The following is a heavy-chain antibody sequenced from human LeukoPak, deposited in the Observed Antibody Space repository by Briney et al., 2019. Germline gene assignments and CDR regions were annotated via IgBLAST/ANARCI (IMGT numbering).Heavy chain of an antibody. J-gene: IGHJ4*02. V-gene: IGHV3-23*01. CDR3: AKGEYYYGSGSYYNFGEPFDY. Sequence: GSLRLSCAASGFTFSSYAMSWVRQAPGKGLEWVSAISGSGGSTYYADSVKGGFTISRDNSKNTLYLQMNSLRAEDTAVYYCAKGEYYYGSGSYYNFGEPFDYWGQGTLVTVSS. CDR1: GFTFSSYA. CDR2: ISGSGGST. D-gene: IGHD3-10*01.